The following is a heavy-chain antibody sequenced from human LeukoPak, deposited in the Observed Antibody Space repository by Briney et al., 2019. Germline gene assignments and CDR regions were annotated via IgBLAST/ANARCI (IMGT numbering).Heavy chain of an antibody. J-gene: IGHJ4*02. CDR1: GGSISSYY. V-gene: IGHV4-4*07. Sequence: SETLSLTCTVSGGSISSYYWSWLRQPAGKGLEWIGRIYTSGSTNYNPSLKSRVTMSVDTSKNQFSLKLSSVTAADTAVYYCARDLVVPPNPYFDYWGQGTLVTVSS. CDR3: ARDLVVPPNPYFDY. D-gene: IGHD2-2*01. CDR2: IYTSGST.